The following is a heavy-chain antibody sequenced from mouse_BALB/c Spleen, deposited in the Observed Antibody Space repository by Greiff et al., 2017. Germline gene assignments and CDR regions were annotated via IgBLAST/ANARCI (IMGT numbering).Heavy chain of an antibody. CDR3: ARDGDYYASYFDY. V-gene: IGHV5-4*02. CDR1: GFTFSDYY. J-gene: IGHJ2*01. CDR2: ISDGGSYT. Sequence: EVHLVESGGGLVKPGGSLKLSCAASGFTFSDYYMYWVRQTPEKRLEWVATISDGGSYTYYPDSVKGRFTISRDNAKNNLYLQMSSLKSEDTAMYYCARDGDYYASYFDYWGQGTTLTVSS. D-gene: IGHD1-1*01.